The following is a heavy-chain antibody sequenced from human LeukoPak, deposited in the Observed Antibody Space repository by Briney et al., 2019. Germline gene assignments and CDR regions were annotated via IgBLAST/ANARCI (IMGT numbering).Heavy chain of an antibody. V-gene: IGHV1-46*01. CDR2: INPSGGRT. J-gene: IGHJ4*02. CDR3: ARERRAWGEDF. Sequence: ASVKVSFKAFGYTFTGYWMHWVRQAPGQGLEWVGMINPSGGRTSYAQRFQGRVTVTTDTSTSTVYMQLSSLASEDTAVYYCARERRAWGEDFWGQGTLVTVSS. D-gene: IGHD3-16*01. CDR1: GYTFTGYW.